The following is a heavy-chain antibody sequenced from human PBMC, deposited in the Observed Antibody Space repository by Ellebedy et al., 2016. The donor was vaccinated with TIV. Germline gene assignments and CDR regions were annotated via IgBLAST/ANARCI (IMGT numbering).Heavy chain of an antibody. J-gene: IGHJ4*02. CDR3: ATQLWNTEF. V-gene: IGHV3-23*01. CDR2: ISTTDGT. Sequence: PGGSLRLSCDVSESTFSSYVMRWDRQAPRKGLEWVSSISTTDGTHYADSVTGRFTISKDNPKNTLYLQMNSLRVEDTAVYYSATQLWNTEFWGQGTLVIVSS. D-gene: IGHD5-24*01. CDR1: ESTFSSYV.